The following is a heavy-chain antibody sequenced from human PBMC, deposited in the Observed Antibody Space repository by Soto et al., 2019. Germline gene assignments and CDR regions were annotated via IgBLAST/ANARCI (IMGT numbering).Heavy chain of an antibody. CDR3: ASGRDDSSGYWARYYAMDV. D-gene: IGHD3-22*01. J-gene: IGHJ6*02. CDR1: GGSISSGGYY. V-gene: IGHV4-31*03. Sequence: SETLSLTCTVSGGSISSGGYYWSWIRQHPGKGLEWIGYIYYSGSTYYNPSLKSRVTISVDTSKNQFSLKLSSVTAADTAVYYCASGRDDSSGYWARYYAMDVWGQGTTATVSS. CDR2: IYYSGST.